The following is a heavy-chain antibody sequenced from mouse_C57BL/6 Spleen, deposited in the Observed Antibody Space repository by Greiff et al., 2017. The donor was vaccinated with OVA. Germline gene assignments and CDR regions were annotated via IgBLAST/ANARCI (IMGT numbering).Heavy chain of an antibody. CDR2: IYPGSGST. V-gene: IGHV1-55*01. CDR1: GYTFTSYW. D-gene: IGHD3-2*02. Sequence: QVHVKQPGAELVKPGASVKMSCKASGYTFTSYWITWVKQRPGQGLEWIGDIYPGSGSTNYNEKFKSKATLTVDTSSSTAYMQLSSLTSEDSAVYYCARAAQASYYVMDYWGQGTSVTVSS. J-gene: IGHJ4*01. CDR3: ARAAQASYYVMDY.